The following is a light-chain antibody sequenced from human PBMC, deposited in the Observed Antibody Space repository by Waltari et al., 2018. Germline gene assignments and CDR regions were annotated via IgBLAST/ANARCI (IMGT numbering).Light chain of an antibody. CDR3: QQSYSTPSRT. Sequence: DIQMTQSPSSLSASVGDRVTITCRASQSISSYLNWYQQKPGKAPTLLIYAASSLQSGVPSRCSGSGSGADFSLTISSLQPEDFATDYCQQSYSTPSRTFGQGTKVEIK. CDR1: QSISSY. J-gene: IGKJ1*01. CDR2: AAS. V-gene: IGKV1-39*01.